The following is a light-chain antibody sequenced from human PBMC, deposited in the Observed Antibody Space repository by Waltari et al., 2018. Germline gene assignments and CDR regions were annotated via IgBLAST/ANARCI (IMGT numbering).Light chain of an antibody. Sequence: QSALTQPASVSGSPGQSITISCPGTSSDVGGYNYVSWYQQHPGKAPKLLIYDVSKPPSVVSKRFSGSKSGNTGALTISGLQAEDEADYYCSSYTSSSVYVFGTGTKVTVL. CDR3: SSYTSSSVYV. J-gene: IGLJ1*01. V-gene: IGLV2-14*01. CDR1: SSDVGGYNY. CDR2: DVS.